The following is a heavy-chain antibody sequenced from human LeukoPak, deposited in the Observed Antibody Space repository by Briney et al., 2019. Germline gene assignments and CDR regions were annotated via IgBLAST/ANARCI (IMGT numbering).Heavy chain of an antibody. CDR3: TTSPRPSRYAHFDH. D-gene: IGHD3-9*01. CDR2: IKEDGSEK. J-gene: IGHJ4*02. CDR1: GFTFSSYG. V-gene: IGHV3-7*02. Sequence: PGRSLRLSCAASGFTFSSYGMNWVRQAPGKEVEWVANIKEDGSEKYYVESVKGRFTISRDNAKNSLYLQMNSLRVEDTAVYYCTTSPRPSRYAHFDHWGQGTLVTVSS.